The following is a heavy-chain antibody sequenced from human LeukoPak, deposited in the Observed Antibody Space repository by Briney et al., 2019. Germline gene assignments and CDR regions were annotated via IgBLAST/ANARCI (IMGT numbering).Heavy chain of an antibody. J-gene: IGHJ4*02. D-gene: IGHD6-13*01. V-gene: IGHV4-34*01. CDR2: INHSGST. CDR3: ARNRKIAAAGGTDYDY. Sequence: SETLSLTCAVYGGSFSGYYWSWIRQPPGKGLAWIGEINHSGSTNYNPSIKSRVTISVDTSKNQFSLKLSSVTAADTAVYYCARNRKIAAAGGTDYDYWGQGTLVTVSS. CDR1: GGSFSGYY.